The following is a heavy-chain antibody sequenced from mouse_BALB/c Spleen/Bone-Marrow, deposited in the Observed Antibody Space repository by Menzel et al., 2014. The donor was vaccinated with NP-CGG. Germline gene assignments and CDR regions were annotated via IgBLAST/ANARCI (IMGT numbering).Heavy chain of an antibody. V-gene: IGHV3-1*02. D-gene: IGHD1-2*01. J-gene: IGHJ4*01. CDR3: ARWNGYYAMDY. Sequence: DVKLQESGPALVKPSQSLSLTCTVTGCSITSGYSWHWIRQFPGNTLEWMGYIHYSGGTNYNPSLKSRISITRDTSKNQFFLQLNSVTTEDTATYYCARWNGYYAMDYWGQGTSVTVSS. CDR2: IHYSGGT. CDR1: GCSITSGYS.